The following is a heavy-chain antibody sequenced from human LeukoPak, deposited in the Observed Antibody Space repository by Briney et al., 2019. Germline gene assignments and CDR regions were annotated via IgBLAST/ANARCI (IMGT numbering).Heavy chain of an antibody. D-gene: IGHD6-13*01. V-gene: IGHV4-59*01. J-gene: IGHJ6*03. Sequence: SETLSLTCTVSGGSISSYYWSWIRQPPGKGLEWIGYIYYSGSTNYNPSLKSRVTISVDTSKNQFSLKLSSVTAADTAVYYCARAGKAAAGNYCYYYMDVWGKGTTVTVSS. CDR3: ARAGKAAAGNYCYYYMDV. CDR2: IYYSGST. CDR1: GGSISSYY.